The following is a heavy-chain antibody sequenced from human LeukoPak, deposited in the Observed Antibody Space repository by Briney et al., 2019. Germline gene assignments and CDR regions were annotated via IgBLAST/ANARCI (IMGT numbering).Heavy chain of an antibody. V-gene: IGHV4-39*01. D-gene: IGHD3-10*01. CDR3: ARLGDYDSGSGGY. CDR1: GVSINSRSYY. J-gene: IGHJ4*02. Sequence: SETLSLTCTVSGVSINSRSYYWGWIRQPPGKGLEWIGSFYYGGSTCYNPSLKSRVTILVDTSENQFSLRLSSVTAADTAVYFCARLGDYDSGSGGYWGQGTLVTVSS. CDR2: FYYGGST.